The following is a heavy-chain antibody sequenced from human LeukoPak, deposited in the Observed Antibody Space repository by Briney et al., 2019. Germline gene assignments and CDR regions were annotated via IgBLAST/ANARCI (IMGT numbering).Heavy chain of an antibody. CDR2: INHSGST. CDR1: GGSFSGYY. V-gene: IGHV4-34*01. D-gene: IGHD5-18*01. CDR3: AKEAVDTAMVRAADYYYYGMDV. Sequence: PSETLSLTCAVYGGSFSGYYWSWIRQPPGKGLEWIGEINHSGSTNYNPSLKSRVTISVDTSKNQFSLKLSSVTSADTAVYYCAKEAVDTAMVRAADYYYYGMDVWGQGTTVTVSS. J-gene: IGHJ6*02.